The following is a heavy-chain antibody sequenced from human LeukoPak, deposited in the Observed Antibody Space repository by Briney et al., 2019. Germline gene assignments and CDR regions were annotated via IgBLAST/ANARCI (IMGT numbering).Heavy chain of an antibody. Sequence: SETLSLTCTVSGGSISSSSHHWSWVRQPPGKGLEWIGSIYYSGNTYYNPSLKSRVTISVDTSKNQLSLKLTSVTAADTAVYYCTREYSSSSDYWGQGTLVTVSS. D-gene: IGHD6-6*01. J-gene: IGHJ4*02. CDR3: TREYSSSSDY. CDR2: IYYSGNT. CDR1: GGSISSSSHH. V-gene: IGHV4-39*02.